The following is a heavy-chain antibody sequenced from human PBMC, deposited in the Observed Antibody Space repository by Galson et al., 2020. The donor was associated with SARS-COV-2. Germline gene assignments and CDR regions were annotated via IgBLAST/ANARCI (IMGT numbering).Heavy chain of an antibody. CDR1: GNSIRSGSWS. CDR2: NTHSGGS. V-gene: IGHV4-30-2*01. CDR3: ARLHYGEYAPEAFDI. Sequence: SETLSLTCTVSGNSIRSGSWSWNWTRQQHGKGREWFRYNTHSGGSYYHPSLKSRVTISGDRSKNQFSLRLSSVTAAVTAVYYCARLHYGEYAPEAFDILVPGTRVTVAS. J-gene: IGHJ3*02. D-gene: IGHD4-17*01.